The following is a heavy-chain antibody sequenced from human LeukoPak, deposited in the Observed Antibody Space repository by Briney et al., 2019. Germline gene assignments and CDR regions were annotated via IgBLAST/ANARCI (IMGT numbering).Heavy chain of an antibody. V-gene: IGHV3-74*01. Sequence: GGSLRLSCAASGFTFSNAWMSWVRHAPGKGLVWVSRINSDGINTSYADSVKGRFTISRDNAKNTLNLQMNSLRAEDTAVYYCARDLGQYYDTSDNWFDPWGQGTLVTVSS. D-gene: IGHD3-22*01. J-gene: IGHJ5*02. CDR2: INSDGINT. CDR1: GFTFSNAW. CDR3: ARDLGQYYDTSDNWFDP.